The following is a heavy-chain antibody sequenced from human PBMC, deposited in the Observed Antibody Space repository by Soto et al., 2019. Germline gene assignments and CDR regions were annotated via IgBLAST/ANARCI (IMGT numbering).Heavy chain of an antibody. Sequence: PGESLKISCKGSGYSFTSYWIGWVRQMPGKGLEWMGIIYPGDSDTRYSPSFQGQVTISADKSISTAYLQWSSLKASDTAMYYCASGPHTAYYYDSSGSPMGVWGQGTTVTVSS. V-gene: IGHV5-51*01. CDR3: ASGPHTAYYYDSSGSPMGV. J-gene: IGHJ6*02. D-gene: IGHD3-22*01. CDR2: IYPGDSDT. CDR1: GYSFTSYW.